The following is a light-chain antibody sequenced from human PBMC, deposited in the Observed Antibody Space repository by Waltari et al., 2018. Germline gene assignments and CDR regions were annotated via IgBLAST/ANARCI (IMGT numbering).Light chain of an antibody. CDR1: ENVNNY. J-gene: IGKJ4*01. V-gene: IGKV1-39*01. Sequence: DIQMTQSPSSLSASVGDRVTITCLASENVNNYLNWYQQKPGKAPKLLIYKASTLQSGVPSRFSGSGSGKDYTFTISSLQSEDVATYYCQHNYGTPLTFGGGTKVEIK. CDR2: KAS. CDR3: QHNYGTPLT.